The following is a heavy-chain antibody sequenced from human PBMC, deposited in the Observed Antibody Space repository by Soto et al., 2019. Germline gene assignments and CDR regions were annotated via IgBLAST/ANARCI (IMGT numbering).Heavy chain of an antibody. Sequence: PGGSLRLSCAASGFTFSSYAMHWVRQAPGKGLEWVAVISYDGSNKYYADSVKGRFTISRDNSKNTLYLQMNSLRAEDTAVYYCVKDRTPNWDYPGLDVLGQGTTLTVSS. CDR3: VKDRTPNWDYPGLDV. CDR2: ISYDGSNK. CDR1: GFTFSSYA. J-gene: IGHJ6*02. V-gene: IGHV3-30-3*01. D-gene: IGHD1-7*01.